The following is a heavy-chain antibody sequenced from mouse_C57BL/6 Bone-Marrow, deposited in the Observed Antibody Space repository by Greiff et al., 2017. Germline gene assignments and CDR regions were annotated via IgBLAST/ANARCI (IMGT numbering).Heavy chain of an antibody. CDR2: IHPSDSDT. J-gene: IGHJ1*03. D-gene: IGHD2-5*01. Sequence: QVQLKQSGAELVKPGASVKVSCKASGYTFTSYWMHWVKQRPGQGLEWIGMIHPSDSDTNYNQKFTGKATLTVDKSSSTAYMQLSSLTSEGSAVYYCAIPYYYSNFDVWGTGTTVTVSS. V-gene: IGHV1-74*01. CDR1: GYTFTSYW. CDR3: AIPYYYSNFDV.